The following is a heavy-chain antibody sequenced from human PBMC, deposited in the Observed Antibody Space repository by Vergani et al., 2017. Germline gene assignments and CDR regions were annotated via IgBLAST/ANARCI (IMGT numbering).Heavy chain of an antibody. CDR3: AKYLRDSKDGLPDS. V-gene: IGHV3-30*02. Sequence: QMQLVESGGGVVQPGGSLRLSCVASGFSFSTYGMHWIRQAPGKGLEWLAYIGKDGINTRYRDAVKGRFTVSRDNSKDILYLQMDSLRSEDTALYYCAKYLRDSKDGLPDSWGPGTLVIVSS. CDR1: GFSFSTYG. CDR2: IGKDGINT. J-gene: IGHJ4*02. D-gene: IGHD2-21*02.